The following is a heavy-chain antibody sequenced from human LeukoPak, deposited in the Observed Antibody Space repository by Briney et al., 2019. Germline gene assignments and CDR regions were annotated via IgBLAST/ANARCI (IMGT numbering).Heavy chain of an antibody. V-gene: IGHV1-69*05. CDR2: IIPIFGTA. J-gene: IGHJ4*02. CDR1: GGTFISYA. D-gene: IGHD5-24*01. CDR3: ARGERGDGYNYDGVFDY. Sequence: SXXVSCKASGGTFISYAISWVRQAPGQGLEWMGRIIPIFGTANYAQKFQGRVTITTDESTSTAYMELSSLRSEDTAVYYCARGERGDGYNYDGVFDYWGQGTLVTVSS.